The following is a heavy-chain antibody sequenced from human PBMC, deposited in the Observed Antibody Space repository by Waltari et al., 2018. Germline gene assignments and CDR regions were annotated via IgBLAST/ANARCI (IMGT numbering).Heavy chain of an antibody. CDR2: INPSSGAT. J-gene: IGHJ5*02. Sequence: QVQLVQSGAEVKKPGASVKLSCKASGYIFINYYIHWVRHAPGQGLEWMGWINPSSGATKFAQKFQGRVTMTRDTSISTAYMELSRLTLDDTAGYYCARTNSFDPWGQGALVTVSS. V-gene: IGHV1-2*02. CDR1: GYIFINYY. CDR3: ARTNSFDP.